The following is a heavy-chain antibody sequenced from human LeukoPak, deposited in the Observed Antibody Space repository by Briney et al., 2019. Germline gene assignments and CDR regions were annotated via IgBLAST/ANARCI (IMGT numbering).Heavy chain of an antibody. V-gene: IGHV3-7*01. Sequence: GRSLRLTCAASGFSFSNFWMNWVRQAPGKGLEWVADIKSDGSTTYYVDSVKGRFTISRDNSKNSLDLQMNSLGAEDTAVYYCASGGVSPSWAQGTRVSVSS. CDR2: IKSDGSTT. D-gene: IGHD6-25*01. J-gene: IGHJ5*02. CDR3: ASGGVSPS. CDR1: GFSFSNFW.